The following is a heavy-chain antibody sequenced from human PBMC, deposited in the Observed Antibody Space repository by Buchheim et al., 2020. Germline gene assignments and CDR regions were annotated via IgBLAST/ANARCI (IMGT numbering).Heavy chain of an antibody. CDR3: ARGSLYGSGTDYYYGMDV. CDR1: GFTFSSYG. J-gene: IGHJ6*02. V-gene: IGHV3-33*01. Sequence: QVQLVESGGGVVQPGRSLRLSCAASGFTFSSYGMHWVRQAPGKGLEWVAVIWYDGSNKYYADSVKGRFTISRDNSKNTRYLQMNSLRAEDTAVYYCARGSLYGSGTDYYYGMDVWGQVTT. CDR2: IWYDGSNK. D-gene: IGHD3-10*01.